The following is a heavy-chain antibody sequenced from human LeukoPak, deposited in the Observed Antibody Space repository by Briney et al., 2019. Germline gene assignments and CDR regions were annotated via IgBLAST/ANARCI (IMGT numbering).Heavy chain of an antibody. J-gene: IGHJ5*02. V-gene: IGHV4-39*07. Sequence: SETLSLTCTVSGGSISSSSYYWGWIRQPPGKGPEWIGRIYYSGSTYYNPPLKSRVTISVDTSKNQFSLKLSSVTAADTAVYYCARYSDNWFDPWGQGTLVTVSS. D-gene: IGHD6-13*01. CDR1: GGSISSSSYY. CDR3: ARYSDNWFDP. CDR2: IYYSGST.